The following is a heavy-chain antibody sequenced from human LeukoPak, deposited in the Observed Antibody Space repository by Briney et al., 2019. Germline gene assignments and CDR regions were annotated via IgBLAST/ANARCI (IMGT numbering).Heavy chain of an antibody. V-gene: IGHV4-34*01. J-gene: IGHJ4*02. CDR1: GESFTGYY. CDR3: ARVTGYRIEDYFDY. Sequence: SETLSLTCRVSGESFTGYYWSWIRQPPGKGLEWVGEINHSGTTNYNPSLKSRVTISVDTSKNQFSLKLSSMTAADTTVYYCARVTGYRIEDYFDYWGQGTLVTVSS. CDR2: INHSGTT. D-gene: IGHD6-13*01.